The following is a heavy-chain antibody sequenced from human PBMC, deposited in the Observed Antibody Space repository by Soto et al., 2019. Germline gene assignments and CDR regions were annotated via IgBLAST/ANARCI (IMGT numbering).Heavy chain of an antibody. D-gene: IGHD4-17*01. J-gene: IGHJ6*02. CDR1: GFTFNRYG. CDR2: IWFDGRNE. Sequence: ESGGGVVQPGRSLRLSCAASGFTFNRYGMHWVRQAPGTGLEWVAVIWFDGRNEYYADSVKGRFTISRDNSKNTLYLQMDSLRGDDTAVYYCARAFRGGDYAWNYYYYGMDVWGQGTTVTVSS. CDR3: ARAFRGGDYAWNYYYYGMDV. V-gene: IGHV3-33*01.